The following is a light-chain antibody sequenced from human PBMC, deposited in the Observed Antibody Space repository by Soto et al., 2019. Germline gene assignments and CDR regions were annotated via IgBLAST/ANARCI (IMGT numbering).Light chain of an antibody. J-gene: IGLJ1*01. CDR3: QSYDSSLSGYV. CDR1: SSNIGAGYD. Sequence: QSVLTQPPSVSVALGQKVTISCTGSSSNIGAGYDVNWYHQLPGTAPKLLIHGNSNRPSGVPDRFSGSKSGTSASLAITGLQAEDEADYFCQSYDSSLSGYVFGTGTKLTVL. CDR2: GNS. V-gene: IGLV1-40*01.